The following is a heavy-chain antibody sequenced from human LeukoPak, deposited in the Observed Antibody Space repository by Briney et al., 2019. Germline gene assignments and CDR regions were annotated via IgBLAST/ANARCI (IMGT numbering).Heavy chain of an antibody. CDR2: ISSSSSTI. V-gene: IGHV3-48*01. CDR1: GFTFSSYN. D-gene: IGHD5-24*01. J-gene: IGHJ4*02. CDR3: AKVGRDGYNLYYFDY. Sequence: GGSLRLSCAASGFTFSSYNMNWVRQAPGKGLEWVSYISSSSSTIYYADSVKGRFTISRDNSKNTLYLQMNSLRAEDTAVYSCAKVGRDGYNLYYFDYWGQGTLVTVSS.